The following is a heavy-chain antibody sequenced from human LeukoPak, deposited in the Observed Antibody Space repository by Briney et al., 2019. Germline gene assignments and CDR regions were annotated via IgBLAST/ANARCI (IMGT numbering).Heavy chain of an antibody. CDR2: IRSKAYGGTT. D-gene: IGHD3-22*01. CDR1: GFTFGDYA. CDR3: TRYPASSGSLDYYYYYMDV. V-gene: IGHV3-49*03. Sequence: GGSLRLSCTASGFTFGDYAMSWFRQAPGKGLEWVGFIRSKAYGGTTEYAASVKGRFAISRDDSKSIAYLQMNSLKTEDTAVYYCTRYPASSGSLDYYYYYMDVWGKGTTVTVSS. J-gene: IGHJ6*03.